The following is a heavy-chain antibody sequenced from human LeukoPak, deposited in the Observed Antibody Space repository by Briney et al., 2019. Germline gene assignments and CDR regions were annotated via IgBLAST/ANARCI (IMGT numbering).Heavy chain of an antibody. CDR3: VRGGHCSGGSCYFPDFDI. V-gene: IGHV3-20*04. D-gene: IGHD2-15*01. CDR2: MNWNGGST. J-gene: IGHJ3*02. CDR1: GFTFDDYG. Sequence: GGSLRLSCAASGFTFDDYGMSWVRQAPGKGLEWVSGMNWNGGSTGYADSVKGRFTISRDNAKNSLYLQTNSLRAEDTALYYCVRGGHCSGGSCYFPDFDIWGQGTMVTVSS.